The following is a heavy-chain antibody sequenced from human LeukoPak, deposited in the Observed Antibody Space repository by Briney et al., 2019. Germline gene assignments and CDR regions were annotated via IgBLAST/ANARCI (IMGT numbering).Heavy chain of an antibody. CDR2: IIPIFGTA. D-gene: IGHD3-22*01. V-gene: IGHV1-69*13. J-gene: IGHJ4*02. Sequence: SVKVSCKASGGTFSSYAISWVRQAPGQGLEWMGGIIPIFGTANYAQKFQGRVAITADESTSTAYMELSSLRSEDTAVYYCARVSHGDSSGYFGGLDYWGQGTLVTVSS. CDR3: ARVSHGDSSGYFGGLDY. CDR1: GGTFSSYA.